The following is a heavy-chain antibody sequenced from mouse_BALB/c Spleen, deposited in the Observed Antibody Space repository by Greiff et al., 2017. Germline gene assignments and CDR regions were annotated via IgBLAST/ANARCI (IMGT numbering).Heavy chain of an antibody. V-gene: IGHV1-15*01. CDR2: IDPETGGT. CDR3: TRAHDGYFAY. CDR1: GYTFTDYE. Sequence: QLQQSGAELVRPGASVTLSCKASGYTFTDYEMHWVKQTPVHGLEWIGAIDPETGGTAYNQKFKGKATLTADKSSSTAYMELRSLTSEDSAVYYCTRAHDGYFAYWGQGTLVTVSA. D-gene: IGHD2-3*01. J-gene: IGHJ3*01.